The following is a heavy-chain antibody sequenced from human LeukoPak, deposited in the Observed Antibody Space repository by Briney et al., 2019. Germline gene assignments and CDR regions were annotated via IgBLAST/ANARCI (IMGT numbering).Heavy chain of an antibody. CDR3: AREDGGYGAYVGY. Sequence: GGSLRLSCAASGFTFSSYEMNWVRQAPGKGLEWVSYISSSGNTIFYADSVKGRFTLSRDNAKNSLFLQMNSLRAEDTAVCYCAREDGGYGAYVGYWGQGTLVTVFS. CDR2: ISSSGNTI. J-gene: IGHJ4*02. CDR1: GFTFSSYE. V-gene: IGHV3-48*03. D-gene: IGHD4-17*01.